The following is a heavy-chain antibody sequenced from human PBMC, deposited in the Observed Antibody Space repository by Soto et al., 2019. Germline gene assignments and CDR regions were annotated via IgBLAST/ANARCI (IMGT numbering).Heavy chain of an antibody. CDR3: ATALSLQWELLGYFQH. V-gene: IGHV1-24*01. D-gene: IGHD1-26*01. CDR1: GYTFTDFN. CDR2: FDPEDGET. J-gene: IGHJ1*01. Sequence: ASVKVSCKASGYTFTDFNIHWVRQAPGKGLEWMGGFDPEDGETIYAQKFQGRVTMTEDTSTDTAYMELSSLRSEDTAVYYCATALSLQWELLGYFQHWGQGTLVTVSS.